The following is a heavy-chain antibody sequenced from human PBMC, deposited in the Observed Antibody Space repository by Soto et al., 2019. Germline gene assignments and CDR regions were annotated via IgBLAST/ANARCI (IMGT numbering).Heavy chain of an antibody. CDR3: ARGWRACDPPLAFDYPLALDY. V-gene: IGHV4-34*01. J-gene: IGHJ4*02. D-gene: IGHD3-16*01. Sequence: QVQLQQWGAGLLKPSETLSLTCAVYGESFSGYYWSWIRQPPEKGLERIGERNHNGSTNYNTSLKSRVAMSVDSSQNKFALKLSSVTAADTAVYFCARGWRACDPPLAFDYPLALDYWGQGELVSVSS. CDR2: RNHNGST. CDR1: GESFSGYY.